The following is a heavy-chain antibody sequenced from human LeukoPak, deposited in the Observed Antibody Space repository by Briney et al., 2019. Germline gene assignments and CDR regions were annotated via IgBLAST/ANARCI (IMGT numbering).Heavy chain of an antibody. J-gene: IGHJ5*02. D-gene: IGHD1-7*01. CDR3: ARFGITGTTSVYDP. CDR1: GYHFTGYH. CDR2: IIPIFGTA. Sequence: ASVKVSCKASGYHFTGYHVHWVRQAPGQGLEWMGGIIPIFGTANYAQKFQGGVTITTDESTSTAYMELSGLRSEDTAVYYCARFGITGTTSVYDPWGQGTLVTVSS. V-gene: IGHV1-69*05.